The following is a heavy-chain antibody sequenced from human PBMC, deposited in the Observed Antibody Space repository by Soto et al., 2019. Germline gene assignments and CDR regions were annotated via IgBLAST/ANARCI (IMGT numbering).Heavy chain of an antibody. V-gene: IGHV1-69*13. J-gene: IGHJ6*02. CDR1: GGTFSSYA. CDR2: IIPIFGTA. Sequence: SVKVSCKASGGTFSSYAISWVRQAPGQGLEWMGGIIPIFGTANYAQKFQGRVTITADESTSTAYMELSSLRSEDTAVYYCARDRGIFGVVTMGYYGMDVWGQGTTVTVSS. D-gene: IGHD3-3*01. CDR3: ARDRGIFGVVTMGYYGMDV.